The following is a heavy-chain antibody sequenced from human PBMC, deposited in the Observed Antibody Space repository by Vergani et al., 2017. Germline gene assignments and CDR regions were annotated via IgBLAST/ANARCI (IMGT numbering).Heavy chain of an antibody. CDR2: IYYSGKT. Sequence: QLQLQESGPGLVKPSGTLSLTCTVSGGSISRSTHYWGWIRQPPGKGLEWIGSIYYSGKTYYNPSLKSRVTISVDTSKNHFSLKLSSVTASDTAVYYCARREGNAWQFDSWGQGTLVTVSS. V-gene: IGHV4-39*02. J-gene: IGHJ4*02. CDR1: GGSISRSTHY. CDR3: ARREGNAWQFDS. D-gene: IGHD2-2*01.